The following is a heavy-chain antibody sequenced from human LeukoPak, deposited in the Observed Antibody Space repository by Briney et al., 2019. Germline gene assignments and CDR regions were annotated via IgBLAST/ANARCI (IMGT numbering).Heavy chain of an antibody. Sequence: ASVKVSCKVSGYTLTELSMHWVRQAPGKGLEWMGGFDPEDGETIYAQKFQGRVTMTEDTSTDTAYMELSSLRSEDTAVYYCATGTRDGDYYYYYMDVWGKGTTVTVSS. J-gene: IGHJ6*03. CDR1: GYTLTELS. CDR3: ATGTRDGDYYYYYMDV. D-gene: IGHD1/OR15-1a*01. V-gene: IGHV1-24*01. CDR2: FDPEDGET.